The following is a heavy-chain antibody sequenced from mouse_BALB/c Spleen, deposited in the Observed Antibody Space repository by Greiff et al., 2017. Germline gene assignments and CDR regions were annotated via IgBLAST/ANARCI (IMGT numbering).Heavy chain of an antibody. J-gene: IGHJ4*01. CDR3: LLITTVEFDY. D-gene: IGHD1-1*01. Sequence: VQLQQSGAELVKPGASVKLSCTASGFNIKDTYMHWVKQRPEQGLEWIGRIDPANGNTKYDPKFQGKATITADTSSNTAYLQLSSLTSEDTAVYYCLLITTVEFDYWGQGTSVTVSS. CDR2: IDPANGNT. V-gene: IGHV14-3*02. CDR1: GFNIKDTY.